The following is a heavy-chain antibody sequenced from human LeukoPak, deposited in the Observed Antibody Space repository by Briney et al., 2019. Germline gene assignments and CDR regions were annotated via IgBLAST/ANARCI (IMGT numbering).Heavy chain of an antibody. D-gene: IGHD5-18*01. J-gene: IGHJ6*03. Sequence: GGSLRLSCAASGFVFSRYEMNWVRQAPGKGLEWVSSITTSSIYIYYADSVKGRFTISRDNAKKSLYLQMNSLGAEDTAVYYCAREIQLWSLDYYYMDVWGKGTTVTISS. CDR1: GFVFSRYE. V-gene: IGHV3-21*01. CDR2: ITTSSIYI. CDR3: AREIQLWSLDYYYMDV.